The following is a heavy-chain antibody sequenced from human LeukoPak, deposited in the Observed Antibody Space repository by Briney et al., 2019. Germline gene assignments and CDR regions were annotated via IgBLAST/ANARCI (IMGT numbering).Heavy chain of an antibody. V-gene: IGHV4-30-2*01. D-gene: IGHD3-22*01. Sequence: PSETLSLTCAVSGGSISSGGYSWSWIRQPPGKGLEWIGYIYHSGSTYYNPSLKSRVTISVDTSKNQFSLKLSSVTAADTAVYYCARIAAPLNYYDSSGPSYYYYGMDVWGQGTTVTVSS. CDR2: IYHSGST. CDR3: ARIAAPLNYYDSSGPSYYYYGMDV. CDR1: GGSISSGGYS. J-gene: IGHJ6*02.